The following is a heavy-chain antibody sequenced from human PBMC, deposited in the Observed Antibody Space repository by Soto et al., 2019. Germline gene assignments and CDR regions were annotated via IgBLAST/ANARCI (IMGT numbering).Heavy chain of an antibody. Sequence: GESLKISCKGSGYSFTSYWIGWVRQMPGKGLEWMGIIYPGDSDTRYSPSFQGQVTISADKSISTAYLQWSSLKASDTAMYYCAKPDLSEGDAYDIWGQGTMVTVSS. CDR3: AKPDLSEGDAYDI. V-gene: IGHV5-51*01. CDR2: IYPGDSDT. J-gene: IGHJ3*02. D-gene: IGHD3-16*02. CDR1: GYSFTSYW.